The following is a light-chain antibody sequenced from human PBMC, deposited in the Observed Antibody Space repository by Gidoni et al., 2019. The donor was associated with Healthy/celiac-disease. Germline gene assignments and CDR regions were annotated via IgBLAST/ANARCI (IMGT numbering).Light chain of an antibody. V-gene: IGLV1-51*01. CDR2: DNN. CDR3: GTWDSSLSAYVV. CDR1: SSNIGNNY. J-gene: IGLJ2*01. Sequence: QSVLTNPPSVSAPPGQKRTIPCSGSSSNIGNNYVSWYQQLPGTAPKLLIYDNNKRPSGIPDRFSGSKSGTSATLGITGLQTGDEADYYCGTWDSSLSAYVVFGGGTKLTVL.